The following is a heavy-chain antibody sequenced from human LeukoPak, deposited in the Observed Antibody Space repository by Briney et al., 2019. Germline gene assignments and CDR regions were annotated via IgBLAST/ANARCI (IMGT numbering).Heavy chain of an antibody. Sequence: GGSLRLSCAASGFTFSSYWMHWVRQAPGKGLVWVSRISPDGSTTGHADSVKGRFTTSRDNAKDTLFLQMNSLRAEDTAVYYCTRDFDFSSAIWGQGTLVTVSS. J-gene: IGHJ4*02. D-gene: IGHD3-3*01. V-gene: IGHV3-74*01. CDR1: GFTFSSYW. CDR3: TRDFDFSSAI. CDR2: ISPDGSTT.